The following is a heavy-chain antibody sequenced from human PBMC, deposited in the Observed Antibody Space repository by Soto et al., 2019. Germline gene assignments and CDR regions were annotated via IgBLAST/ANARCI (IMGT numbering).Heavy chain of an antibody. V-gene: IGHV3-30*03. D-gene: IGHD3-22*01. CDR2: ISYDGSNK. J-gene: IGHJ4*02. Sequence: QVQLVESGGGVVQPGRSLRLSCGASGFTFNNYGMQWVRQAPGKGLEWVALISYDGSNKYYADTVKGRFTISRDNSKNTLYLQRNSVITEDTGVYYFFGGQYFGDYWGQGTLVTVPS. CDR1: GFTFNNYG. CDR3: FGGQYFGDY.